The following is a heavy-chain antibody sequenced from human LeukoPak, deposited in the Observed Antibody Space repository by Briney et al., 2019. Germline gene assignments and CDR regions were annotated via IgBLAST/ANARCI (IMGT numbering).Heavy chain of an antibody. V-gene: IGHV1-2*02. CDR3: AREKLLWFGEPTNPRDY. CDR2: INPNSGGT. J-gene: IGHJ4*02. Sequence: GASVKVSCKASGYTFTGYYMHWVRQAPGQGLEWMGWINPNSGGTNYAQKFQGRVTMTRDTSISTAYMELSRLRSDDTAVYYCAREKLLWFGEPTNPRDYWGQGTLVTVSS. D-gene: IGHD3-10*01. CDR1: GYTFTGYY.